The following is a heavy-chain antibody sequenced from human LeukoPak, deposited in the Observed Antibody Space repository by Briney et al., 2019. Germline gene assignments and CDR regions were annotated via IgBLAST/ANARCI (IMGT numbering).Heavy chain of an antibody. D-gene: IGHD2-21*01. Sequence: GGSLRLSCAASGFTFSSYGMHWVRQAPGKGLEWVAFIRYDGSNKYYADSVKGRFTISRDNSKNTLYLQMNSLRAEDTAVYYCAKGDQVLWKPLGKWFDPWGQGTLVTVSS. V-gene: IGHV3-30*02. J-gene: IGHJ5*02. CDR1: GFTFSSYG. CDR2: IRYDGSNK. CDR3: AKGDQVLWKPLGKWFDP.